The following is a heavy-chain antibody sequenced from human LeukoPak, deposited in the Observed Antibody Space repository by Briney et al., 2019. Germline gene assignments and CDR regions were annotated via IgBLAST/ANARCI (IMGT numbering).Heavy chain of an antibody. V-gene: IGHV1-69*13. CDR3: ATFRAHNYDFWSGYLDY. Sequence: SVKVSCKASGGTCSSYAISWVRQAPGQGLEWMGGIIPIFGTANYAQKFQGRVTITADESTSTAYMELSSLRSEDTAVYYCATFRAHNYDFWSGYLDYWGQGTLVTVSS. CDR1: GGTCSSYA. CDR2: IIPIFGTA. D-gene: IGHD3-3*01. J-gene: IGHJ4*02.